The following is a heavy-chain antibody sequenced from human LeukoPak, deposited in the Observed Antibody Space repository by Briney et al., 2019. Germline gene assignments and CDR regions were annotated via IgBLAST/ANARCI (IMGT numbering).Heavy chain of an antibody. Sequence: ASVKVSCKASGYTFTSYGISWVRQAPGQGLEWMGWISAYNGNTNYAQKLQGRVTMTTDTSTSTAYMELSSLRSEDTAVYYCARDHGSRTVTMVRGVIRDAFDIWGQGTMVTVSS. J-gene: IGHJ3*02. CDR3: ARDHGSRTVTMVRGVIRDAFDI. D-gene: IGHD3-10*01. CDR2: ISAYNGNT. CDR1: GYTFTSYG. V-gene: IGHV1-18*01.